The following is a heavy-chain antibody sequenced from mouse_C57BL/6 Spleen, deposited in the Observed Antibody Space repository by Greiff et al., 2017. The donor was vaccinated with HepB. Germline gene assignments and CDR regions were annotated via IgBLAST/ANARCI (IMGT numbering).Heavy chain of an antibody. Sequence: EVMLVESGGDLVKPGGSLKLSCAASGFTFSSYGMSWVRQTPDKRLEWVATISSGGSYTYYPDSVKGRFTISRDNAKNTLYLQMSSLKSEDTAMYYCAREEYSSGAWFAYWGQGTLVTVSA. CDR2: ISSGGSYT. V-gene: IGHV5-6*01. CDR1: GFTFSSYG. CDR3: AREEYSSGAWFAY. D-gene: IGHD3-2*02. J-gene: IGHJ3*01.